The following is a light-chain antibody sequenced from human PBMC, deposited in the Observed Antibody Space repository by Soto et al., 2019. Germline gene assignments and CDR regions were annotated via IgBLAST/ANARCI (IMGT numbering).Light chain of an antibody. Sequence: DLQLTQSPSSLSAFVGDRVTLSCRASQSISTYLNWYQQKPGKAPKLLIYGASNLEGGVPSRFSGRRSGTDFTLTISSLQPEDFATYYCQQSYLMPLTFGEGTKVEIK. CDR3: QQSYLMPLT. V-gene: IGKV1-39*01. CDR1: QSISTY. J-gene: IGKJ4*01. CDR2: GAS.